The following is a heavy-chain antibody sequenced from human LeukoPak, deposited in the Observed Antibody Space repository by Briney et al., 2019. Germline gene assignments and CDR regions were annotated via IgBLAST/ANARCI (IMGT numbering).Heavy chain of an antibody. CDR2: IYYSGST. CDR3: ARGRYDYVWGSFPYYYYYMDV. J-gene: IGHJ6*03. Sequence: SETLSLTCTVSGGSLSSYYWSWIRQPPGKGLEWIGYIYYSGSTNYNPSLKSRVTISVDTSKNQFSLKLSSVTAADTAVYYCARGRYDYVWGSFPYYYYYMDVWGKGTTVTVSS. D-gene: IGHD3-16*01. CDR1: GGSLSSYY. V-gene: IGHV4-59*01.